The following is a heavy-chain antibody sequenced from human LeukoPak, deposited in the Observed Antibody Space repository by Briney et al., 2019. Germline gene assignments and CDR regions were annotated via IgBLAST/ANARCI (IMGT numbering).Heavy chain of an antibody. J-gene: IGHJ4*02. CDR1: GGSISSSSYS. CDR3: ARRMRGTEANFDY. D-gene: IGHD1-14*01. CDR2: VYYSGST. V-gene: IGHV4-39*01. Sequence: RSETLSLTCTVSGGSISSSSYSWGWIRQPPGKGLEWIGSVYYSGSTYYNPSLKSRVTISVDTSKNQFSLKLSSVTAADTAVYYCARRMRGTEANFDYWGQGTLVTDSS.